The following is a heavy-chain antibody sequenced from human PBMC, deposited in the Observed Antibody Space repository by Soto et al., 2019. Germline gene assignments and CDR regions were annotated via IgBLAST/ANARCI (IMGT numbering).Heavy chain of an antibody. J-gene: IGHJ4*02. CDR1: GYTFTSYG. V-gene: IGHV1-18*01. CDR3: ARGNRGSWPYFDY. CDR2: ISAYNGNT. Sequence: ASVKVSCMASGYTFTSYGISWVRQAPGQGLESMGWISAYNGNTTYAQKLQGRATMTTDTSTSTACRELRSLRAYDRAVYYCARGNRGSWPYFDYWGQGTLVTVSS. D-gene: IGHD6-13*01.